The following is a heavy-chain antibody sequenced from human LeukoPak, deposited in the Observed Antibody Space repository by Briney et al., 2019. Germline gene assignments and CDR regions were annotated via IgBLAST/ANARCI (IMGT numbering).Heavy chain of an antibody. D-gene: IGHD3-22*01. Sequence: NPSETLSLTCTVSGGSISSGGYSWSWIRQPPGKGLEWIGYIYHSGSTYYNPSLKSRVTISVDRSKNQFSLKLSSVTAADTAVYYCARGYDSSGRVDIWGQGTMVTVSS. CDR1: GGSISSGGYS. J-gene: IGHJ3*02. V-gene: IGHV4-30-2*01. CDR2: IYHSGST. CDR3: ARGYDSSGRVDI.